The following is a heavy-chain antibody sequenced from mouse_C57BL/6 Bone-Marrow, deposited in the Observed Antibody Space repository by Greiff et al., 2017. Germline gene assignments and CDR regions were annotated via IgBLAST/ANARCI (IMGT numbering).Heavy chain of an antibody. J-gene: IGHJ2*01. CDR2: INPNNGGT. V-gene: IGHV1-26*01. CDR3: ARYPIRDGYYDY. D-gene: IGHD2-3*01. CDR1: GYTFTDYY. Sequence: EVKLQQPGPELVKPGASVKISCKASGYTFTDYYMTWVKQSHGQSLECIGDINPNNGGTSYNEKFKGKATLTVDKSSSPAYMELRSLTSQASAVYNSARYPIRDGYYDYWGQGTTLTVSS.